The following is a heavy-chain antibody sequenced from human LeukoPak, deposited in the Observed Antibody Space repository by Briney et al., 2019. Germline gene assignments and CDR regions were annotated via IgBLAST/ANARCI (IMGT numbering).Heavy chain of an antibody. CDR3: SREWGNGNDLRPDS. Sequence: GGSLRLSCTSSGFTFREFAVSWFRQAPGKGLEWIGFIRSSVYGGTPKAAASVKGRFIFSRDDSKGVAYLRMNSLKTDDTAVYYCSREWGNGNDLRPDSWGQGTLVTVSS. CDR2: IRSSVYGGTP. CDR1: GFTFREFA. J-gene: IGHJ4*02. D-gene: IGHD1-1*01. V-gene: IGHV3-49*03.